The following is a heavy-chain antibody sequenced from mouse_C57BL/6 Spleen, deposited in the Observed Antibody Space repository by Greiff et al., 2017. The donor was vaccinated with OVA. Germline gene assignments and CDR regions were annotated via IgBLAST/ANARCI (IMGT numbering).Heavy chain of an antibody. Sequence: EVQLQQSGPELVKPGASVKISCKASGYTFTDYYMNWVKQSHGKSLEWIGDINPNNGGTSYNQKFKGKATLTVDKSSSTAYMELRSLTSEDSAVYYCARALWADWYFDVWGTGTTVTGSS. CDR2: INPNNGGT. D-gene: IGHD3-3*01. CDR3: ARALWADWYFDV. V-gene: IGHV1-26*01. CDR1: GYTFTDYY. J-gene: IGHJ1*03.